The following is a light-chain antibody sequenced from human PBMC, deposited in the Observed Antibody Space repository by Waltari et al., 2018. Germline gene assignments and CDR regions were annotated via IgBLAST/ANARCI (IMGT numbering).Light chain of an antibody. CDR3: HVWHPHVDPGV. CDR1: NLGTYR. CDR2: YDR. V-gene: IGLV3-21*04. J-gene: IGLJ1*01. Sequence: SYVVTQPPSVSVAPGETATIPCGGDNLGTYRVHWYQQKAGQAPVLVIFYDRDRPSGIPDRFSGSNSGNTATLTISRVEAGDEARYYCHVWHPHVDPGVFGTGTEVTVL.